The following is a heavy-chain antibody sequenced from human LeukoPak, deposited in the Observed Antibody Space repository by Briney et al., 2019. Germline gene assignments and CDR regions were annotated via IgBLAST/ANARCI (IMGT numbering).Heavy chain of an antibody. Sequence: PSETLSLTYAVYGGSFSGYYWSWIRHPPGKGLEWIGEIIHSGSTNYNPSLKSRVTISVDTSKNQFSLKLSSGTAADTAVYYCARADYGDYGGAFDIWGQGTMVTVSS. CDR3: ARADYGDYGGAFDI. CDR2: IIHSGST. D-gene: IGHD4-17*01. V-gene: IGHV4-34*12. CDR1: GGSFSGYY. J-gene: IGHJ3*02.